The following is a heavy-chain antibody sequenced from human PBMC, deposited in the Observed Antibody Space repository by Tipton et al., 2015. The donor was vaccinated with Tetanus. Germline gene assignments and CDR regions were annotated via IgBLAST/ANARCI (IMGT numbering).Heavy chain of an antibody. CDR3: ATHPGGSYYESRGAY. CDR2: MFHSGST. CDR1: GGSISSSSYY. D-gene: IGHD3-22*01. J-gene: IGHJ4*02. Sequence: TLSLTCTVSGGSISSSSYYWGWIRQPPGKGLEWIGYMFHSGSTKYNPSLKSRVTFSVDTSKNQFSLNLTSVTAADTAVYYCATHPGGSYYESRGAYWGQGALVTVSS. V-gene: IGHV4-61*05.